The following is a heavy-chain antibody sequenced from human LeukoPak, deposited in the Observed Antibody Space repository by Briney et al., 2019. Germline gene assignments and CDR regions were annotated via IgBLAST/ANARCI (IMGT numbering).Heavy chain of an antibody. CDR2: AYSSGHT. Sequence: ASETLSLTCTVPGGSISGNYWSWIRQPPGKGLEWIGYAYSSGHTNYNSSLKSRVTMSLDTSKSQFSLRLSSVTAADTAVYFCARHPFATPFDYWGPGTLVTVSS. CDR1: GGSISGNY. CDR3: ARHPFATPFDY. J-gene: IGHJ4*02. V-gene: IGHV4-59*08. D-gene: IGHD2-15*01.